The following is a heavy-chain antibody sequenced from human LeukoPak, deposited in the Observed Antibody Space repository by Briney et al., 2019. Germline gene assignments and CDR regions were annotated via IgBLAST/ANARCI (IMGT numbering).Heavy chain of an antibody. V-gene: IGHV4-34*01. D-gene: IGHD1-26*01. CDR3: AKIEVGRFDP. CDR1: GGSFSGYY. Sequence: SETLSLTCAVYGGSFSGYYWSWIRQPPGKGLEWIGEINHSGSTNYNPSLKSRVTISVDTSKNQFSLNLRSVTAADTAVYYCAKIEVGRFDPWGQGTLVTVSS. J-gene: IGHJ5*02. CDR2: INHSGST.